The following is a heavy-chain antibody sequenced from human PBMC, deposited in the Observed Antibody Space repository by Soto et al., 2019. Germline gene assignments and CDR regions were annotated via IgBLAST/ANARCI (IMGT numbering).Heavy chain of an antibody. CDR2: IYHTGKT. Sequence: QVQLQESGPGLVKPSQTLSLTCTVSGDAIYIGGYYWTWIRQHPGKGLEWIGYIYHTGKTYYNPSLESRVTMSVDTSKNQFSLKLASVTAADTAVYYCARDGSSTVNWIDPWGQGTLVTVSS. V-gene: IGHV4-31*03. J-gene: IGHJ5*02. CDR3: ARDGSSTVNWIDP. D-gene: IGHD2-2*01. CDR1: GDAIYIGGYY.